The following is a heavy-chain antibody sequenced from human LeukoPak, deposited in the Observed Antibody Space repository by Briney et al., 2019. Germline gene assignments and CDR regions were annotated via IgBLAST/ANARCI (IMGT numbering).Heavy chain of an antibody. CDR3: ATPRGYYTSGAFDY. Sequence: ASVKVSCKASGYTFIGYYIHWVRQAPGQGLEWMGWIHPNTGGTNYAQKFQGRVTMTRDTSISTAYMELSRLRSDDTAVYYCATPRGYYTSGAFDYWGQGTLVTVSS. D-gene: IGHD3-3*01. CDR2: IHPNTGGT. J-gene: IGHJ4*02. V-gene: IGHV1-2*02. CDR1: GYTFIGYY.